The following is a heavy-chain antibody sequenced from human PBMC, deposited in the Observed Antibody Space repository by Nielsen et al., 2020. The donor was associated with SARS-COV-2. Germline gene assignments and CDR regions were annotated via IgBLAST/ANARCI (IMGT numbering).Heavy chain of an antibody. CDR3: ARVDSSSWYYYYYYYGMDV. J-gene: IGHJ6*02. D-gene: IGHD6-13*01. Sequence: WIRQPPGKGLEWVAVISYDGSNKYYADSVKGRFTISRDNSKNTLYLQMNSLRAEDTAVYYCARVDSSSWYYYYYYYGMDVWGQGTMVTVSS. CDR2: ISYDGSNK. V-gene: IGHV3-30-3*01.